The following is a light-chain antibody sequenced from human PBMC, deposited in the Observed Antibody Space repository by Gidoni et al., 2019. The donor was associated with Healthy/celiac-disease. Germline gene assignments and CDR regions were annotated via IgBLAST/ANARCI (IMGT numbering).Light chain of an antibody. J-gene: IGKJ1*01. CDR3: QQYNSYPRT. CDR1: QSISSW. CDR2: KAS. V-gene: IGKV1-5*03. Sequence: DIQPSPSPSTLSASVGDRVTITCRASQSISSWLAWYQQKPGKAPKLLIYKASSLESGVPSRFSGSGSGTDFTLTISSLQPDDFATYYCQQYNSYPRTFGQXTKVEIK.